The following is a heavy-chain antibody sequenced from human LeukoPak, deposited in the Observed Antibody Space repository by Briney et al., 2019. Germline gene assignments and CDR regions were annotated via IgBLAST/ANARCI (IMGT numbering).Heavy chain of an antibody. CDR1: GYSFTSYW. CDR2: IYPDDSDT. D-gene: IGHD2-8*01. Sequence: GESLKISCQGSGYSFTSYWIGWVRQLPGKGLEWMGIIYPDDSDTRYSPSFEGQVIISVDKSISTAYLQWSSLKASDTATYYCARHGHCTNGICYPNYYYYMDVWGKGTAVTVSS. CDR3: ARHGHCTNGICYPNYYYYMDV. V-gene: IGHV5-51*01. J-gene: IGHJ6*03.